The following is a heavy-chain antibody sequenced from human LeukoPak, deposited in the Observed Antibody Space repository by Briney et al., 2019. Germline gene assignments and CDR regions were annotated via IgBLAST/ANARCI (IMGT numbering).Heavy chain of an antibody. D-gene: IGHD7-27*01. Sequence: GGSLRLSCAASGFTLSSYGKHWVPQAPGKGLEGVAVISYDGSNKYYADSVKGRFTISRDNSKNALYLQMSSRRAEDTAVYYCAKESDDLGPFYYWGQGTLVTVSS. V-gene: IGHV3-30*18. CDR1: GFTLSSYG. J-gene: IGHJ4*02. CDR3: AKESDDLGPFYY. CDR2: ISYDGSNK.